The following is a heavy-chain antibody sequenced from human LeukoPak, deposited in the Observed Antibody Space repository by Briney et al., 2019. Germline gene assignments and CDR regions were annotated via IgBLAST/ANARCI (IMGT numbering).Heavy chain of an antibody. D-gene: IGHD5-24*01. V-gene: IGHV4-39*07. Sequence: PSETLSLTCTVSGGSISSSSYYWGWIRQPPGKGLEWIGSIYYSGSTYYNPSLKSRVTISVDTSKNQFSLKLSSVTAADTAVYYCARVIRDGYNFYFQHWGQGTLVTVSS. CDR3: ARVIRDGYNFYFQH. J-gene: IGHJ1*01. CDR2: IYYSGST. CDR1: GGSISSSSYY.